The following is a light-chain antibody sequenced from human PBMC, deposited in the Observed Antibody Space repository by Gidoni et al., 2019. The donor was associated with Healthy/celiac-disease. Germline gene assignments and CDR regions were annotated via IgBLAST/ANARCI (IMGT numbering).Light chain of an antibody. J-gene: IGLJ2*01. CDR2: GVS. V-gene: IGLV2-14*01. CDR1: SSVVGGYNY. Sequence: QSALTQPASVSGSPGQSITISCTGTSSVVGGYNYVSWYQQHPGKAPKLMLYGVSNRPSGVSNRGSGSKSGNTASLTISGLQAEDEADYYCYSYTSSSVVFGGGTKLTVL. CDR3: YSYTSSSVV.